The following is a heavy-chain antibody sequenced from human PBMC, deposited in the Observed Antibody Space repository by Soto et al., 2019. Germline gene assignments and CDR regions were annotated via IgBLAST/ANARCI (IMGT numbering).Heavy chain of an antibody. CDR2: ISAYNGNT. CDR3: ARDIGYYYDSSGFDP. D-gene: IGHD3-22*01. Sequence: ASVKVSCKASGYTFTSYGISWVRQAPGQGLEWMGWISAYNGNTNYAQKLQGRVTMTTDTSTSTAYMELRSLRSDDTAVYYCARDIGYYYDSSGFDPWGQGTLVTVSS. CDR1: GYTFTSYG. J-gene: IGHJ5*02. V-gene: IGHV1-18*01.